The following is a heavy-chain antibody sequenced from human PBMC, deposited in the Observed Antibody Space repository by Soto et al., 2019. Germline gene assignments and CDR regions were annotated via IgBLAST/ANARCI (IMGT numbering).Heavy chain of an antibody. CDR1: GFTFSSYA. CDR2: VSGSGGST. CDR3: AKAPSSGWFFYFDY. J-gene: IGHJ4*02. V-gene: IGHV3-23*01. Sequence: PGGSLRLSCAASGFTFSSYAMSWVRQAPGKGLEWVSAVSGSGGSTYYADSVKGRFTISRDNSKHTLYLQINSLRAEDTAVYYCAKAPSSGWFFYFDYWGQGTLVTVSS. D-gene: IGHD6-19*01.